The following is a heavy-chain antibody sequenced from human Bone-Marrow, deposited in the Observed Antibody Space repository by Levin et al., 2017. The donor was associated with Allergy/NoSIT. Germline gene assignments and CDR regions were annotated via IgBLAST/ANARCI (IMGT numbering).Heavy chain of an antibody. CDR2: SRNKDKRNKDNSYTT. D-gene: IGHD5-18*01. CDR1: GFTFSDHY. J-gene: IGHJ4*02. CDR3: ARDLRGGYSWDY. Sequence: HSGGSLRLSCVVSGFTFSDHYMDWVRQAPGKGLEWVGRSRNKDKRNKDNSYTTEYAASVKGRFTVSRDDSKNSMYLQMNSLKTEDTAVYYCARDLRGGYSWDYWGQGTLVTVSS. V-gene: IGHV3-72*01.